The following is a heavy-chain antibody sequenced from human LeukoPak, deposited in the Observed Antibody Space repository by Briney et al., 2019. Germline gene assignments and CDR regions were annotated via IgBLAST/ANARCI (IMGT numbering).Heavy chain of an antibody. CDR2: ISYDGSNK. J-gene: IGHJ4*02. V-gene: IGHV3-30*18. D-gene: IGHD6-6*01. CDR1: GFTFSNYG. Sequence: GGSLRLSCVASGFTFSNYGMHWVRQAPGKGLEWVAIISYDGSNKYYADSVKGRFTIASDNSKSTLYLQMNILRAEGTAVYYCAKVEFATRYSSSPFDYGGQGTLVTVSS. CDR3: AKVEFATRYSSSPFDY.